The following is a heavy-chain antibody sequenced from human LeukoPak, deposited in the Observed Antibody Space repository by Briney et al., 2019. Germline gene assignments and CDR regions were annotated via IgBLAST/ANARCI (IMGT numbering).Heavy chain of an antibody. CDR3: ARGRIVMYYDSSGYRLAFHI. CDR2: MNPNSGNT. J-gene: IGHJ3*02. D-gene: IGHD3-22*01. Sequence: ASVKVSCKASGYTFTSYDINWVRQATGQGLEWMGWMNPNSGNTGYAQKFQGRVTMTRNTSISTAYMELSSLRSEDTAVYYCARGRIVMYYDSSGYRLAFHIWGQGTMVTVSS. V-gene: IGHV1-8*01. CDR1: GYTFTSYD.